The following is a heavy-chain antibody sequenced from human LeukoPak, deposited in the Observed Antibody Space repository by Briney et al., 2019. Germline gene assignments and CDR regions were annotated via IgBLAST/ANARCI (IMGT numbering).Heavy chain of an antibody. CDR1: GFTFSNAW. CDR3: TTDSLNSGYGSYYFDY. J-gene: IGHJ4*02. CDR2: IKSKTDGGTT. D-gene: IGHD5-12*01. Sequence: GGSLRLSCAASGFTFSNAWMSCVRQAPGKGLEWVGRIKSKTDGGTTDYAAPVKGRFTISRDDSINTLYLQMNSLKTEDTAVYYCTTDSLNSGYGSYYFDYWGQGTLVTVSS. V-gene: IGHV3-15*01.